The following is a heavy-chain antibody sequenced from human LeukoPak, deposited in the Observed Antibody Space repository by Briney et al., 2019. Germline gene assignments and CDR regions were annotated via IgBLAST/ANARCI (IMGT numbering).Heavy chain of an antibody. CDR3: TRGKPETVFGC. D-gene: IGHD2-21*02. Sequence: SETLSLTCSVYGGSFSGYCWSWIRQPPGKGLEWVGEINHSGSTNYNPSLKSRVTISVDTSRNQFSLKLTAMTAADTAVYYCTRGKPETVFGCWGQGTLVTVSS. V-gene: IGHV4-34*01. J-gene: IGHJ4*02. CDR2: INHSGST. CDR1: GGSFSGYC.